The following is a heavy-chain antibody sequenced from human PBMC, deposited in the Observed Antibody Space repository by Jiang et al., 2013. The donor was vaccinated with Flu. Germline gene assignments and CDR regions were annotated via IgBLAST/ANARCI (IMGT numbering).Heavy chain of an antibody. CDR1: GDSVSSNSAA. J-gene: IGHJ4*02. V-gene: IGHV6-1*01. D-gene: IGHD6-13*01. CDR2: TYYRSKWYN. Sequence: QTLSLTCAISGDSVSSNSAAWHWIRQSPSRGLEWLGRTYYRSKWYNEYAVFVNSRISINPDTSTNQFSLQLTSVTPEDTAVYYCARGAYGSTWYWGQGTLVTVSS. CDR3: ARGAYGSTWY.